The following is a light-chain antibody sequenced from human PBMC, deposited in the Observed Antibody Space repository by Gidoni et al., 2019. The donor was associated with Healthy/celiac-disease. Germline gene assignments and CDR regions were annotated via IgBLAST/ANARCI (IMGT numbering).Light chain of an antibody. CDR1: KLGDKY. Sequence: SYELTQPPSVSVPPGKTASITCSGDKLGDKYACWYQQKPGQSPVLVIYQDSKRPSGIPERFSGSNSGNTATLSISGTQAMDEADYYCQAWDSSIVVFGGGTKLTVL. V-gene: IGLV3-1*01. CDR2: QDS. CDR3: QAWDSSIVV. J-gene: IGLJ2*01.